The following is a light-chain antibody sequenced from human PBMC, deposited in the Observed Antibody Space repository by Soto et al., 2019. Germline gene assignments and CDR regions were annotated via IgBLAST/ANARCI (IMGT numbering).Light chain of an antibody. CDR3: QQYDNLPRT. Sequence: DIQMTQSPSSLSASVGDRVTITCQASQDISNYLNWYQQKPGKAPKLLIYDASNLETGVPSRFSGSGSGTDFTFTISSLQPEYIATYYCQQYDNLPRTFGQGTKVDIK. V-gene: IGKV1-33*01. CDR1: QDISNY. J-gene: IGKJ1*01. CDR2: DAS.